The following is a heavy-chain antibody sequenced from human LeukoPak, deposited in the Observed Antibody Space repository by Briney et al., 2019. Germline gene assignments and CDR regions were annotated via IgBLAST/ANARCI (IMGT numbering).Heavy chain of an antibody. V-gene: IGHV1-18*01. CDR1: GYTFTSYG. J-gene: IGHJ6*02. CDR3: ARDTPDYYYYGMDV. CDR2: ISAYNGNT. Sequence: GASVKVSCKASGYTFTSYGISWVRQAPGQGLEWMGWISAYNGNTNYAQKLQSRVTMTTDTSTSTAYMELRSLRSDDTAVYYCARDTPDYYYYGMDVWGQGTTVTVSS.